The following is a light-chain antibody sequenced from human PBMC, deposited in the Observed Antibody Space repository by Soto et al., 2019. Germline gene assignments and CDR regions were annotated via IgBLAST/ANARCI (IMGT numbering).Light chain of an antibody. V-gene: IGKV3-15*01. CDR3: QQYDNWPPLT. J-gene: IGKJ4*01. CDR2: GAS. Sequence: MMMTQSPATLSVSPWERVTFSGRSSQSVSNNLAWYQQKPGQAPRLLIYGASTRATGIPARFSGSGSGTEFTLTISSLQSEDFAVYYCQQYDNWPPLTFGGGTKVDIK. CDR1: QSVSNN.